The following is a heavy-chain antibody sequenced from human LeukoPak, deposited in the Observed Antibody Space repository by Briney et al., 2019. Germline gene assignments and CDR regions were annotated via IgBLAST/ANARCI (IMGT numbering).Heavy chain of an antibody. V-gene: IGHV4-30-4*08. D-gene: IGHD4-17*01. CDR3: ARDHGDYER. CDR2: IYYSGST. Sequence: SETLSLTCAVYGGSFSGYYWNWIRQPPGKGLEWIGYIYYSGSTYYNPSLKSRVTISVDTSKNQFSLRLSSVTAADTAVYYCARDHGDYERWGQGTLVTVSS. J-gene: IGHJ4*02. CDR1: GGSFSGYY.